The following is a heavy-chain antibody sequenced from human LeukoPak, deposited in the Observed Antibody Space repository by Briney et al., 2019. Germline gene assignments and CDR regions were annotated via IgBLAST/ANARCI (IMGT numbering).Heavy chain of an antibody. CDR1: GYTFTSYG. Sequence: ASVKVSCKASGYTFTSYGISWVRQAPGQGLEWMGWISAYNGNTNYAQKLQGRVTMTTDTSTSTAYMEPRSLRSDDTAVYYCARDLRAVALYYFDYWGQGTLVTVSS. D-gene: IGHD6-19*01. J-gene: IGHJ4*02. CDR2: ISAYNGNT. CDR3: ARDLRAVALYYFDY. V-gene: IGHV1-18*04.